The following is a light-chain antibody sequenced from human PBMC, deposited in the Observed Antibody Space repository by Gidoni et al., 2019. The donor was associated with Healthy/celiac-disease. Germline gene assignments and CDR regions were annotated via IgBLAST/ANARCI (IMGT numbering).Light chain of an antibody. Sequence: DTQMTQSPSSLSASVGDRVTITCRASQSISSYLNWYQQKPGKAPKLLIYSASSLQSGVPSRFSGSGAVTDFTLTISSLQPEDFAIYYFHQSYSIPPRTFGGGTKVEIK. CDR1: QSISSY. CDR2: SAS. V-gene: IGKV1-39*01. J-gene: IGKJ4*01. CDR3: HQSYSIPPRT.